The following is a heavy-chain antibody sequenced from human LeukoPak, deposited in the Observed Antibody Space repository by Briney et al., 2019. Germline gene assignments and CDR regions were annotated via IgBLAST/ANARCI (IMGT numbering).Heavy chain of an antibody. Sequence: EASVKVSCKASGYTFTSHGISWVRQAPGQGLEWMGWINPNSGGTNYAQKFQGRVTMTRDTSISTAYMELSRLRSDDTAVYYCARVRDGYNDAYDIWGQGTMVTVSS. D-gene: IGHD5-24*01. J-gene: IGHJ3*02. V-gene: IGHV1-2*02. CDR3: ARVRDGYNDAYDI. CDR1: GYTFTSHG. CDR2: INPNSGGT.